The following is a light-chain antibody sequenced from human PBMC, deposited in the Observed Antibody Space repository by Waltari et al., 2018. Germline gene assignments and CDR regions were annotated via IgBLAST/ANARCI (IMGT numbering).Light chain of an antibody. V-gene: IGLV2-11*01. CDR1: SSDVGGYMY. CDR2: DLT. J-gene: IGLJ1*01. CDR3: CSYADGNTYL. Sequence: QSALTQPRSVPGSPGQSVTISCTGTSSDVGGYMYVSWYQQRPRQAPKLLIYDLTYRPSGVPDRFSGSKSGNTASLTITGLQSEDEADYYCCSYADGNTYLFGTGTFVTVL.